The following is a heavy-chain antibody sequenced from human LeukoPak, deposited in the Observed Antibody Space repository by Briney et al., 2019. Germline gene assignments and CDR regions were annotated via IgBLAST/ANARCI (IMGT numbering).Heavy chain of an antibody. D-gene: IGHD4-17*01. V-gene: IGHV3-30-3*01. Sequence: PGGPLGLSCAASGFTFSSYAMHWVRQAPGKGLEWVAVISYDGSNKYYADSVKGRFTISRDNSKNTLYLQMNSLRAEDTAVYYCARPNYGDRLTSFDYWGQGTLVTVSS. CDR1: GFTFSSYA. J-gene: IGHJ4*02. CDR2: ISYDGSNK. CDR3: ARPNYGDRLTSFDY.